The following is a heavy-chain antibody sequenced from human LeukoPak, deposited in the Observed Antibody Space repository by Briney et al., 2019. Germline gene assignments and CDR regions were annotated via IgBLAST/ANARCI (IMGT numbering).Heavy chain of an antibody. J-gene: IGHJ4*02. CDR1: GFTFSSYA. CDR2: ISNNGGYT. CDR3: AKQLGYCSDGSCYFPY. D-gene: IGHD2-15*01. Sequence: PGGSLRPSCAASGFTFSSYAMSWVRQAPGKGLEWVSAISNNGGYTYYADSVQGRFTISRDNSKSTLCLQMNSLRAEDTAVYYCAKQLGYCSDGSCYFPYWGQGTLVTVSS. V-gene: IGHV3-23*01.